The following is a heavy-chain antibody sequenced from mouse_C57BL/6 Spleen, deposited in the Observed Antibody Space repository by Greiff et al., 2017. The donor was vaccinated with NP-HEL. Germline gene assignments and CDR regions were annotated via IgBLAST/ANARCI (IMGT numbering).Heavy chain of an antibody. D-gene: IGHD4-1*01. CDR2: IWSGGST. Sequence: QVQLQQSGPGLVQPSQSLSITCTVSGFSLTSYGVHWVRQSPGKGLEWLGVIWSGGSTDYNAPFISRLSISKDNSKSQVFFKMNSLQADDTAIYYCARTGTDWYFDVWGTGTTVTVSS. V-gene: IGHV2-2*01. CDR3: ARTGTDWYFDV. J-gene: IGHJ1*03. CDR1: GFSLTSYG.